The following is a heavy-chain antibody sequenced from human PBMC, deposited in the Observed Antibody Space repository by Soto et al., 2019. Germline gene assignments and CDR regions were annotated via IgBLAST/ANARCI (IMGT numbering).Heavy chain of an antibody. CDR3: AREGSSGWNGLNWFYP. CDR2: ISSSSSTI. D-gene: IGHD6-19*01. Sequence: EVQLVESGGGLVQPGGSLRLSCAASGFTFSSYSMNWVRQAPGKGLEWVSYISSSSSTIYYADSVKGRFTISRDNAKNSLYLQMNSLIAEDTAVYYCAREGSSGWNGLNWFYPWGQGTLVTVSS. J-gene: IGHJ5*02. CDR1: GFTFSSYS. V-gene: IGHV3-48*01.